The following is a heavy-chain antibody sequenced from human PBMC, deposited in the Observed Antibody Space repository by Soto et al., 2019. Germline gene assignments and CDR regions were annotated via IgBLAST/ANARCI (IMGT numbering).Heavy chain of an antibody. D-gene: IGHD3-22*01. CDR1: GDSISNSRFH. CDR2: IYHTGNA. V-gene: IGHV4-39*01. CDR3: ARDFFDSSDYTTNWFDP. Sequence: SETLSLTCSVSGDSISNSRFHWAWIRQPPGEGLEWIGSIYHTGNAYYNPSLKSRVTISVDTSKNQFSLKLTSVTAADAALYYCARDFFDSSDYTTNWFDPWGQGTLVTVSS. J-gene: IGHJ5*02.